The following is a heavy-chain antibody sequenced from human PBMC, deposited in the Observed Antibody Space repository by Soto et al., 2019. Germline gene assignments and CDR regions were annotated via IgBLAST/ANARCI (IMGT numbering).Heavy chain of an antibody. J-gene: IGHJ4*02. CDR2: ISGSGGST. D-gene: IGHD3-3*01. Sequence: PGGSLRLSCAASGFTFSSYAMSWVRQAPGKGLEWVSAISGSGGSTYYADSVKGRFTISRDNSKNTLYLQMNSLRAEDTAVYYCAKDYDFWSGYTPFHYWGQGTLVTVSS. CDR3: AKDYDFWSGYTPFHY. V-gene: IGHV3-23*01. CDR1: GFTFSSYA.